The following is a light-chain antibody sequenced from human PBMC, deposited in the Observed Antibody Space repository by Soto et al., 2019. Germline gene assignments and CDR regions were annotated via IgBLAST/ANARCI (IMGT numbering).Light chain of an antibody. CDR1: TSNIGTNY. CDR3: GTWDSSLSAGGVV. V-gene: IGLV1-51*01. CDR2: DNN. Sequence: QSALTQPPSVSAAPGQKVTISCSGSTSNIGTNYVSWYQQLPGTAPKLLIYDNNNRPSGIPDRFSGSKSGTSATLGITGLQTGDEADYYCGTWDSSLSAGGVVFGGGTQLTVL. J-gene: IGLJ2*01.